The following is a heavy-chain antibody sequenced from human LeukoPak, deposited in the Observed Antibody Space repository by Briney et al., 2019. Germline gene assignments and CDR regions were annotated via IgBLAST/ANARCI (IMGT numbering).Heavy chain of an antibody. V-gene: IGHV3-74*01. CDR3: AREGSYGQWLDTRVD. CDR2: INRDGSST. J-gene: IGHJ4*02. D-gene: IGHD6-19*01. Sequence: PGGSLRLSCAASGFTFSNYWMHWVRQAPGKGLVWVSHINRDGSSTSYADSVKGRFTISRDNAKNTLYLQMNSLRAEDTAVYYCAREGSYGQWLDTRVDWGQGTLVTVSS. CDR1: GFTFSNYW.